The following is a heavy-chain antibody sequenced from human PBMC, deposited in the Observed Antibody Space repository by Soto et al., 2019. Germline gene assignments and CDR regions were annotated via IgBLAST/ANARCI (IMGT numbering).Heavy chain of an antibody. J-gene: IGHJ4*02. CDR1: GGSIRSYY. Sequence: SETLSLTCTVSGGSIRSYYWSWIRQPPGKGLEWIGYIYYSGSTNYNPSLKSRVTISVDTSKNQFSLKLSSVTAADTAVYYCANYPTTVTSDYWGQGTLVTVSS. CDR2: IYYSGST. D-gene: IGHD4-17*01. CDR3: ANYPTTVTSDY. V-gene: IGHV4-59*01.